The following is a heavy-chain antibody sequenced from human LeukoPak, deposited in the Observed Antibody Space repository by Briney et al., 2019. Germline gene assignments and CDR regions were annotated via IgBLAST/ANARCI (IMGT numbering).Heavy chain of an antibody. Sequence: ASVKVSCKTSGYTFSDYYIHWIRQAPGQGLEWVGWINPNSGNTGYAQKFQGRVTITRNTSISTAYMELSSLRSEDTAVYYCARCSGGSCGWFDPWGQGTLVTVSS. D-gene: IGHD2-15*01. J-gene: IGHJ5*02. CDR1: GYTFSDYY. V-gene: IGHV1-8*03. CDR3: ARCSGGSCGWFDP. CDR2: INPNSGNT.